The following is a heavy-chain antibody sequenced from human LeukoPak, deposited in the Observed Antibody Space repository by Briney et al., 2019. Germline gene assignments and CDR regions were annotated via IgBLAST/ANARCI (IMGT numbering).Heavy chain of an antibody. D-gene: IGHD3-3*01. CDR3: ARSARLMKGVVEVTALDD. J-gene: IGHJ4*02. CDR1: GFTFSSYR. Sequence: GGSLRLSCAASGFTFSSYRMNWVRQAPGKGLEWVSYISSSSSTIYYADSVKGRFTIARDNAKNSVYLEMNSLRADDTAVYYCARSARLMKGVVEVTALDDWGQGTLVTVSS. CDR2: ISSSSSTI. V-gene: IGHV3-48*04.